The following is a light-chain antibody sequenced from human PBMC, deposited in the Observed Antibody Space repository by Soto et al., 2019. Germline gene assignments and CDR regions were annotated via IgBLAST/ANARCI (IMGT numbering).Light chain of an antibody. Sequence: EVRMTQSPATLSLCPGEKSTLSCWASETVATNLAWYQQKLGQAPRLLIYDASTRATGIPARFSGSGSGTEFTLTISSLQSEDFAVYYCQQHSNWPLTFGGGTKVDI. V-gene: IGKV3-15*01. CDR1: ETVATN. CDR2: DAS. CDR3: QQHSNWPLT. J-gene: IGKJ4*01.